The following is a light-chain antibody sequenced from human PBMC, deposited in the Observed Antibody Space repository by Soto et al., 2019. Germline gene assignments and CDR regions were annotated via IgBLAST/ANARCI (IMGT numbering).Light chain of an antibody. V-gene: IGLV1-51*02. CDR1: SSNIGNNY. CDR2: ENN. CDR3: GTWDSSLSGVV. Sequence: QSVLTQPPSVSAAPGQKVTISCSGSSSNIGNNYVSWYQQLPGTAPKLLIYENNKRPSGIPDRFSGSKSGTSATLGITGLQTGDEAEYYCGTWDSSLSGVVFGGGTQLTVL. J-gene: IGLJ2*01.